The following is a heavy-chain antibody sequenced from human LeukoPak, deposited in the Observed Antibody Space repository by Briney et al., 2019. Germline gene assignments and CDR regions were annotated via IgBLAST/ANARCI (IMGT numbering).Heavy chain of an antibody. CDR3: ARGTDYSNRHRRRFAFDI. V-gene: IGHV1-69*05. CDR1: GGTFSSYA. J-gene: IGHJ3*02. Sequence: SVKVSCKASGGTFSSYAISWVRQAPGQGLEWMGGIIPIFGTANYAQKFQGRGTITTDESTSTAYMELSSLRSEDTAVYYCARGTDYSNRHRRRFAFDIWGQGTMVTVSS. D-gene: IGHD4-11*01. CDR2: IIPIFGTA.